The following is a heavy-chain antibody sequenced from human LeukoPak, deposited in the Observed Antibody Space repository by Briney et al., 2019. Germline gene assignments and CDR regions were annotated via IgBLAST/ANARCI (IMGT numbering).Heavy chain of an antibody. V-gene: IGHV1-69*06. CDR1: GGTFSSYA. CDR2: IIPMFGTA. CDR3: ARDRYYDFWSGSHYFDY. J-gene: IGHJ4*02. D-gene: IGHD3-3*01. Sequence: ASVKVSCKASGGTFSSYAINWVRQAPGQELEWMGGIIPMFGTANYAQKFQGRVTITADKSTSTAYMELSSLRSEDTAVYYCARDRYYDFWSGSHYFDYWGQGTLVTVSS.